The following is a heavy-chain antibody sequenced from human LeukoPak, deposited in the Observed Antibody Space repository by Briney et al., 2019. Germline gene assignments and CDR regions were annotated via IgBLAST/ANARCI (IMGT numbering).Heavy chain of an antibody. CDR2: IYSGGST. V-gene: IGHV3-53*01. CDR1: GVTVSGNY. CDR3: ARDAFHCSGGSCYSGDAFDI. D-gene: IGHD2-15*01. Sequence: GGSLRLSCAASGVTVSGNYMSWVRQAPGKGLEWVSVIYSGGSTYYADSVKGRFTISRDNSKNTLYLQMNSLRAEDTAVYYCARDAFHCSGGSCYSGDAFDIWGQGTMVTVSS. J-gene: IGHJ3*02.